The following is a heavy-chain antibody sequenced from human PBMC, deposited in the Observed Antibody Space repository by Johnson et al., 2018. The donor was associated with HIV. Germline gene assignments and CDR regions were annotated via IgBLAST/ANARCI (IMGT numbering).Heavy chain of an antibody. J-gene: IGHJ3*02. CDR2: IKQDGSVK. Sequence: VQLVESGGGVVRPGGSLRLSCAASGFRFDNYGMRWVRQAPGKGLEWVANIKQDGSVKYYVDSVKGRFTIARDNAKSSLYLQMNSLRAEDTAVYYCARFYSSGWSDAFDIWGQGTMVTVSS. CDR1: GFRFDNYG. CDR3: ARFYSSGWSDAFDI. D-gene: IGHD6-19*01. V-gene: IGHV3-7*01.